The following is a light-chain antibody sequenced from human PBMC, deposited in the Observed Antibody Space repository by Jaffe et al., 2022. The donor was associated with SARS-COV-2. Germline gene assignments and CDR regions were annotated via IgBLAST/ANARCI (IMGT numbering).Light chain of an antibody. V-gene: IGLV1-40*01. J-gene: IGLJ3*02. CDR1: TSNIGAGYG. CDR2: GAT. Sequence: QSVLTQVPSVSGAPGQGVTISCTGTTSNIGAGYGVQWYQQLPGTAPKVLIYGATNRPSGVSDRFSGSIFGTSASLAITGLQADDEADYYCQSYDNSLGAWVFGGGTKLTVL. CDR3: QSYDNSLGAWV.